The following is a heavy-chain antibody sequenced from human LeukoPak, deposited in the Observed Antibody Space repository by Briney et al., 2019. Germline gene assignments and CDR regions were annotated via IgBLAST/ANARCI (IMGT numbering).Heavy chain of an antibody. D-gene: IGHD3-22*01. V-gene: IGHV1-69*13. CDR1: GHTFTTYY. J-gene: IGHJ3*02. Sequence: WASVKVSCKASGHTFTTYYVHLVRQAPGQGLEWMGGITPIFGTANYAQKCQGRVTITADESTSTAYMELSSLRSEDTAVYYCARDRLGYYDSSGYYFTGAFDIWGQGTMVTVSS. CDR2: ITPIFGTA. CDR3: ARDRLGYYDSSGYYFTGAFDI.